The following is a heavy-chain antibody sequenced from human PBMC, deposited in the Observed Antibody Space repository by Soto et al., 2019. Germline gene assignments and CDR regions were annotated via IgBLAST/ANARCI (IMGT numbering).Heavy chain of an antibody. V-gene: IGHV3-30*18. J-gene: IGHJ6*02. CDR1: GFTFSSYG. D-gene: IGHD3-10*01. CDR3: AKAELLWFPEPHGMDV. CDR2: ISYDGSNK. Sequence: LRLSCAASGFTFSSYGMHWVRQAPGKGLEWVAVISYDGSNKYYADSVKGRFTISRDNSKNTLYLQMNSLRAEDTAVYYCAKAELLWFPEPHGMDVWGQGTTVTVSS.